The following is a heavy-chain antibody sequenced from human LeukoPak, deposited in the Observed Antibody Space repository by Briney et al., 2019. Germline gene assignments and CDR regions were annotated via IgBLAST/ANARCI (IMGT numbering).Heavy chain of an antibody. V-gene: IGHV3-23*01. CDR3: APRRYYYDSSGYYYVSGFDP. CDR1: GFTFSSYA. J-gene: IGHJ5*02. Sequence: GGSLRLSCAASGFTFSSYAMSWVRQAPGKGLEWVSAISGSGGSTYYADSVKGRFTISRDSSKNTLYLQMNSLRAEDTAVYYCAPRRYYYDSSGYYYVSGFDPWGQGTLVTVSS. CDR2: ISGSGGST. D-gene: IGHD3-22*01.